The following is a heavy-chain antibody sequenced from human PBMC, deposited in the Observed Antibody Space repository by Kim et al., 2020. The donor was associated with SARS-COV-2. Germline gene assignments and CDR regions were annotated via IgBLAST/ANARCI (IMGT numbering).Heavy chain of an antibody. CDR2: ISSSSSYI. J-gene: IGHJ4*02. CDR3: ARDWHPSDNWNYVDQNDY. V-gene: IGHV3-21*01. D-gene: IGHD1-7*01. Sequence: GGSLRLSCAASGFTFSSYSMNWVRQAPGKGLEWVSSISSSSSYIYYADSVKGRFTISRDNAKNSLYLQMNSLRAEDTAVYYCARDWHPSDNWNYVDQNDYWGQGTLVTLSS. CDR1: GFTFSSYS.